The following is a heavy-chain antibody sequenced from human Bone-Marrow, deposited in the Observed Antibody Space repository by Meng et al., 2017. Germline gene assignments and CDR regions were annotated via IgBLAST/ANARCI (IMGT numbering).Heavy chain of an antibody. Sequence: GESLKISCAASGFTFSSYEMHWVRQAPGKGLEWVSYISSSGSTIYYADSVKGRFTISRDNAKNSLYLQMNSLRAEDTDVYYCAEFTLSVSAPWGQGTLVTVSS. CDR2: ISSSGSTI. CDR1: GFTFSSYE. J-gene: IGHJ5*02. D-gene: IGHD1-26*01. V-gene: IGHV3-48*03. CDR3: AEFTLSVSAP.